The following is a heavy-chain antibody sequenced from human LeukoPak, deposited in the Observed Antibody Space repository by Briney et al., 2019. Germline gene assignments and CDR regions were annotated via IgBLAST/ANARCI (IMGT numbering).Heavy chain of an antibody. V-gene: IGHV3-48*03. CDR1: GFTFSSYE. D-gene: IGHD6-19*01. J-gene: IGHJ4*02. CDR3: ARVQRGIAVALDY. Sequence: GGSLRLSCAASGFTFSSYEMNWVRQAPGKGLEWVSYISTNGSSIYYADSVKGRFTISRDNVKNLLYLQMNSLRAEDTAVYYCARVQRGIAVALDYWGQGTLATVSS. CDR2: ISTNGSSI.